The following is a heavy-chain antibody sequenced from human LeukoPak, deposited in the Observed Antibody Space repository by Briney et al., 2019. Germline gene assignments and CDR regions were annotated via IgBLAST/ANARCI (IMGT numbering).Heavy chain of an antibody. CDR2: ISYDGSNK. CDR3: ARVPGYDSSGYFDY. CDR1: GFTFSTYA. Sequence: GGSLRLSCAASGFTFSTYAMSWVRQAPGKGLEWVAVISYDGSNKYYADSVKGRFTISRDNSKNTLYLQMNSLRAEDTAVYYCARVPGYDSSGYFDYWGQGTLVTVSS. D-gene: IGHD3-22*01. V-gene: IGHV3-30*04. J-gene: IGHJ4*02.